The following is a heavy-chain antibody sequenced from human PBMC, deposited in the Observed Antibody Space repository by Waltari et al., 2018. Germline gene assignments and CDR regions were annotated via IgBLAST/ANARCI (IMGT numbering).Heavy chain of an antibody. J-gene: IGHJ6*03. CDR3: ARGGDSSSWYNYYYYMDV. D-gene: IGHD6-13*01. Sequence: QVQLVQSGAEVKKPGASVKVSCKASGYTFTGYYMPWVRQAPGQGLEWMGWINPNSGGTNYAQKFQGRVTMTRDTSISTAYMELSRLRSDDTAVYYCARGGDSSSWYNYYYYMDVWGKGTTVTVSS. CDR1: GYTFTGYY. CDR2: INPNSGGT. V-gene: IGHV1-2*02.